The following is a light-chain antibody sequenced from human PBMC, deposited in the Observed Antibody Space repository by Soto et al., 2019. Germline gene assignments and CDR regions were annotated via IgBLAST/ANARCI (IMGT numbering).Light chain of an antibody. V-gene: IGLV2-14*01. J-gene: IGLJ2*01. Sequence: QYVLTQPASVSGSPGQSITISCTGTSSDVGDFNYVSWYQQHAGKAPKLLIYEVFKRPSGISDRFSGSKSGNTPSLTSSGLQTEDEADYCCSSYTRGITLKFGGGTKLTVL. CDR2: EVF. CDR1: SSDVGDFNY. CDR3: SSYTRGITLK.